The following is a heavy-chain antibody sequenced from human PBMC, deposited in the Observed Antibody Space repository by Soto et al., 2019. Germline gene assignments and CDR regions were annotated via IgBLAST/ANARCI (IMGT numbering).Heavy chain of an antibody. CDR3: ARDKGGWEVLEY. V-gene: IGHV1-2*02. Sequence: QVQLVQSGAEVKKPGASVKVSCKASGYIFTGYYLHWVQQAPGQGLEWMGWINPHSGGTNYAQKFQGRVTMTRDTSISTAYMELSRLRSDDTAVYYCARDKGGWEVLEYWGQGALVTVSS. D-gene: IGHD1-26*01. J-gene: IGHJ4*02. CDR1: GYIFTGYY. CDR2: INPHSGGT.